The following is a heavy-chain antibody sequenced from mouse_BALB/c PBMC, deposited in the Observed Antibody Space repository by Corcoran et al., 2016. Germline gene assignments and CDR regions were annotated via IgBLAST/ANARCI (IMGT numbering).Heavy chain of an antibody. CDR1: GYTFTSYV. J-gene: IGHJ1*01. CDR3: ARSYRYWYFDV. D-gene: IGHD2-14*01. CDR2: INPYNDGT. Sequence: EVQLQQSGPELVKHGASVKMSCKASGYTFTSYVMHWVKQKPGQGLEWIGYINPYNDGTKYNEKFKGRATLTSDKSSSTAYMELSSLTSEDSAVYYCARSYRYWYFDVWGAGTTVTVSS. V-gene: IGHV1S136*01.